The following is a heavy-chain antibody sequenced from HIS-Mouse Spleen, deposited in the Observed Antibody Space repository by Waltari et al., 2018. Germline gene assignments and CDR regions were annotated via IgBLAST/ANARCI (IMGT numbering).Heavy chain of an antibody. V-gene: IGHV3-30-3*01. Sequence: QVQLVESGGGVVQPGRSLRLPCAASGFPFSSSAIPWVRQASGKGLEWVAVISYDGSNKYYADSVKGRFTISRDNSKNTLYLQMNSLRAEDTAVYYCARDRGSWFDPWGQGTLVTVSS. CDR1: GFPFSSSA. CDR3: ARDRGSWFDP. CDR2: ISYDGSNK. J-gene: IGHJ5*02. D-gene: IGHD3-16*01.